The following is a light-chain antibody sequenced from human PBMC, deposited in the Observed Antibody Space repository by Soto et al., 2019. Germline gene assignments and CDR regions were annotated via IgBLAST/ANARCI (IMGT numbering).Light chain of an antibody. CDR3: QQYNSNSGT. CDR1: QSISSW. CDR2: DAS. Sequence: DIQMTQSPSTLSASVGDRVTITCRASQSISSWLAWYQQKPGKAPKLLIYDASSLESGVPSSFSGSGSGTEFTLTISSLQPDDFATYYCQQYNSNSGTFGQGTKVDI. V-gene: IGKV1-5*01. J-gene: IGKJ1*01.